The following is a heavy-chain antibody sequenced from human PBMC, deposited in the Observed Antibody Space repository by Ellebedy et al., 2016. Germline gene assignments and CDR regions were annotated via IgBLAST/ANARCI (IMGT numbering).Heavy chain of an antibody. D-gene: IGHD1-26*01. CDR2: IYSGGST. Sequence: GESLKISCAASGFTVSSNYMSWVRQAPGKGLEWVSVIYSGGSTYYADSVKGRFTISRDNSKNTLYLQMNSLRAEDTAVYYCARARVGASTCYFDYWGQGTLVTVSS. V-gene: IGHV3-53*01. CDR1: GFTVSSNY. J-gene: IGHJ4*02. CDR3: ARARVGASTCYFDY.